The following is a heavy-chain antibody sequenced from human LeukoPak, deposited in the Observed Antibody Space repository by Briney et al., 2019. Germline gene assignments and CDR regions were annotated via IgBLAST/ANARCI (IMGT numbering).Heavy chain of an antibody. J-gene: IGHJ4*02. CDR3: ARAEPVYYYDSSGYHLRDYYFDY. CDR2: IKQDGSEK. CDR1: GFTFSSYW. Sequence: GGSLRLSCAASGFTFSSYWMSWVRQAPGKGLEWVANIKQDGSEKYYVDSVKGRFTISRDNAKNSLYPQMNSLRAEDTAVYYCARAEPVYYYDSSGYHLRDYYFDYWGQGTLVTVSS. V-gene: IGHV3-7*01. D-gene: IGHD3-22*01.